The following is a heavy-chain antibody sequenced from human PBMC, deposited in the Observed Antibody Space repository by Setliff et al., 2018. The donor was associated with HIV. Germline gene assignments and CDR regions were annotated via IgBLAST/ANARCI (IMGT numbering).Heavy chain of an antibody. CDR2: ISSSSSTI. D-gene: IGHD6-13*01. Sequence: SGGSLRLSCAASGFTFSSYSMNWVRQAPGKGLEWVSYISSSSSTIYYADSVKGRFTISRDNAKNSLYLQMNSLRAEDTAVYYCAREGIAAAGSYSYGFGQIDYWGQGTLVTVSS. CDR1: GFTFSSYS. CDR3: AREGIAAAGSYSYGFGQIDY. J-gene: IGHJ4*02. V-gene: IGHV3-48*01.